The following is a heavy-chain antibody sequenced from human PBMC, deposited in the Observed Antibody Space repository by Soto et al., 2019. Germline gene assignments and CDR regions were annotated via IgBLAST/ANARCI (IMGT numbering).Heavy chain of an antibody. V-gene: IGHV5-51*01. CDR3: ARPRSGSYRLDYYAKYV. D-gene: IGHD3-10*01. Sequence: GESLKISCKGSGYSFASYWIAWVRQMPWKGLEWMGIIYPGDSDSGYSPSCQGQVTISADKSISTAYLQWNSLKASVTAIYYCARPRSGSYRLDYYAKYVWAQRPTVNVPS. CDR2: IYPGDSDS. CDR1: GYSFASYW. J-gene: IGHJ6*02.